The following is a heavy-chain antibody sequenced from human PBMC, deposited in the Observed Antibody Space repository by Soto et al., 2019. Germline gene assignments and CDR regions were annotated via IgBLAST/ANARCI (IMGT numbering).Heavy chain of an antibody. CDR2: IYPGDSET. CDR3: ASAVGIASAGDAFDS. Sequence: GESLKISCKGSGYSFTSYWIGWVRHMPGKDLAWMRIIYPGDSETRYSPTYQGQATISADKSISTVYLQWSSLKASDTAMYYCASAVGIASAGDAFDSWGREAMVSGS. CDR1: GYSFTSYW. J-gene: IGHJ3*02. V-gene: IGHV5-51*01. D-gene: IGHD6-13*01.